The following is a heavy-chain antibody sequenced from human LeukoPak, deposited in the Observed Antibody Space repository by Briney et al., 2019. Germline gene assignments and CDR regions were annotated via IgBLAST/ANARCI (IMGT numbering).Heavy chain of an antibody. V-gene: IGHV3-33*01. Sequence: GGSLRLSCAASGFTLTKYGMHWVRQVPGKGLEWVAVFGAHGRSEYYSDSVKGRFSISRDTSRSTVHLQMNSLRAEDTAVYYCARDDDTSSHYSLFQYWGQGTRVTVSS. CDR1: GFTLTKYG. J-gene: IGHJ4*02. CDR2: FGAHGRSE. CDR3: ARDDDTSSHYSLFQY. D-gene: IGHD3-22*01.